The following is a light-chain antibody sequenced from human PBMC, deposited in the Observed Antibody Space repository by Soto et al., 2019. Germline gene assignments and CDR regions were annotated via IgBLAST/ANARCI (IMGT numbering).Light chain of an antibody. CDR3: QQSYSTPSIT. V-gene: IGKV1-17*03. CDR2: DTS. CDR1: QDISRF. Sequence: DVQMTQSPSAMSASVGDRVTITCRASQDISRFVAWFQQKPGKAPERLIYDTSSLQPGVPSRFSGSGSGTEFTLAISGLQPEDFATYYCQQSYSTPSITFGQGTRLEIK. J-gene: IGKJ5*01.